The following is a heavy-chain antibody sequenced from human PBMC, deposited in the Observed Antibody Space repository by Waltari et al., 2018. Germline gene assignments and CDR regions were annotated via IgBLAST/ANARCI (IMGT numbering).Heavy chain of an antibody. Sequence: QVQLQESGPGLVKPSETLSLTCAVSGYSTSSGYYWGWIRQPPGKGLEWIGSIYHSGSTYYNPSLKSRVTISVDTSKNQFSLKLSSVTAADTAVYYCARQGIAVAGTVDYWGQGTLVTVSS. D-gene: IGHD6-19*01. CDR1: GYSTSSGYY. CDR3: ARQGIAVAGTVDY. J-gene: IGHJ4*02. V-gene: IGHV4-38-2*01. CDR2: IYHSGST.